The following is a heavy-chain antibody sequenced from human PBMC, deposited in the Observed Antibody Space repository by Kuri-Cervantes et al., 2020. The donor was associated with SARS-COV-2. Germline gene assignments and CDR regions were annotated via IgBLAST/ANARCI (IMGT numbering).Heavy chain of an antibody. D-gene: IGHD2-8*01. V-gene: IGHV4-59*12. CDR1: GGSISSYY. CDR3: ARRGGGTMYFAFDI. CDR2: IYYSGST. J-gene: IGHJ3*02. Sequence: ESLKISCPVSGGSISSYYWSWIRQPPGKGLEWIGYIYYSGSTNYNPSLKSRVTMSVDTSMSKFSLQLSSVSVADTATYYRARRGGGTMYFAFDIWGQGTPVTVSS.